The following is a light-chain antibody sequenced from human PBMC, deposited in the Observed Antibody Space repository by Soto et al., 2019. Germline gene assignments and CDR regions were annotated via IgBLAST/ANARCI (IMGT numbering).Light chain of an antibody. J-gene: IGLJ3*02. CDR1: SSNIGNNY. Sequence: QSVLTQPPSGSAAPGQKVTIPCSGSSSNIGNNYVSWYQQLPGTAPKLLIYDNNKRPSGIPDRFSGSKSGTSATLGITGLQTGDEADYYCSSYEGTGTHIMFGGGTKLTVL. CDR2: DNN. V-gene: IGLV1-51*01. CDR3: SSYEGTGTHIM.